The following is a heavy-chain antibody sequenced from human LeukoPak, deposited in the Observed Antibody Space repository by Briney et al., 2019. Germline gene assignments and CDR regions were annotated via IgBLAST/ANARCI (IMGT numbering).Heavy chain of an antibody. CDR1: RGSISDYY. CDR2: IYYSGSGA. Sequence: SETLSLTCTVSRGSISDYYWSWIRQPPGKGLEWIGYIYYSGSGANYNPSLKSRVTISVDTSKNQFSLWLTSVTAADTAVYYCARHHTVTTFYYFDSWGQGTLVSVSS. CDR3: ARHHTVTTFYYFDS. D-gene: IGHD4-11*01. V-gene: IGHV4-59*01. J-gene: IGHJ4*02.